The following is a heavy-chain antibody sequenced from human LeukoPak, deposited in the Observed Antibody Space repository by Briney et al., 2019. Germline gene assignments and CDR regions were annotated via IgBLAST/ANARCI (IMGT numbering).Heavy chain of an antibody. V-gene: IGHV3-21*06. CDR1: GFTFSNAW. CDR3: ARKRPNYFDY. J-gene: IGHJ4*02. CDR2: ISGSGGST. Sequence: GGSLRLSCAASGFTFSNAWMNWVRQAPGKGLEWVSAISGSGGSTYYADSVKGRFTISRDNAENSLYLQMNSLRAEDTALYYCARKRPNYFDYWGQGTLVTVSS.